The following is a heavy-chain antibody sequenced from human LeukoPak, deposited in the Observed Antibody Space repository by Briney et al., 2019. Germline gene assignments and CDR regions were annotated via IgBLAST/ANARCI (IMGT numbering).Heavy chain of an antibody. J-gene: IGHJ6*03. V-gene: IGHV3-66*04. Sequence: GGSLRLSCAASGFTVSGNYMSWVRQAPGKGLEWVSVIYSGAGAYSADSVKGRFTISRDNSKNTLYLQMNSLRADDTAVYYCARQNYDSSTYSLPDYYLDVWGKGTTVTISS. CDR1: GFTVSGNY. CDR3: ARQNYDSSTYSLPDYYLDV. D-gene: IGHD3-22*01. CDR2: IYSGAGA.